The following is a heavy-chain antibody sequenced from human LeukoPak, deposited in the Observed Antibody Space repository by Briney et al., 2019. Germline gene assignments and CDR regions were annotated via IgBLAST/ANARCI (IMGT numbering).Heavy chain of an antibody. V-gene: IGHV1-2*02. CDR2: INPKSGGT. CDR3: VRLTATLTSFDY. Sequence: PLASVKVSCKASRYTFTGYYMHWVRQAPRQGLEWMGWINPKSGGTNYAQKFQGRVTMTRDTSISTAYMERSRLRSDDTAVYYCVRLTATLTSFDYWGQGTLVTVSS. CDR1: RYTFTGYY. J-gene: IGHJ4*02. D-gene: IGHD4-17*01.